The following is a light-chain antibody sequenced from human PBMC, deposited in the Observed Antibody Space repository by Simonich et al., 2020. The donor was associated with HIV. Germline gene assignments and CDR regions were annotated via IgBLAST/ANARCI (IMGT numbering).Light chain of an antibody. Sequence: QSALTQPASVSGSPGQSITISCTGTSSDVGSYMFVSWYQQHSGKAPKLMIYEGSTRPSGVSNRFSGSKAGNTASLTISGLQAEDEADYYCCSYADSSTVFGGGTKLIVL. CDR1: SSDVGSYMF. CDR3: CSYADSSTV. J-gene: IGLJ2*01. V-gene: IGLV2-23*01. CDR2: EGS.